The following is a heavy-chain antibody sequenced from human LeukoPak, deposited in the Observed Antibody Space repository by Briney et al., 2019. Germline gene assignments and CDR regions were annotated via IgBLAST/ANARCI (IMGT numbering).Heavy chain of an antibody. CDR1: GYTFTSYG. J-gene: IGHJ4*02. D-gene: IGHD1-14*01. Sequence: ASVKVSCKASGYTFTSYGISWVRQAPGQGLEWMGWISAYNGNTNYTQKLQGRVTMTTVTSTSTAYMELRSLRSDDTAVYYCARGSRVGIVTGSDYWGQGTLVTVSS. V-gene: IGHV1-18*01. CDR3: ARGSRVGIVTGSDY. CDR2: ISAYNGNT.